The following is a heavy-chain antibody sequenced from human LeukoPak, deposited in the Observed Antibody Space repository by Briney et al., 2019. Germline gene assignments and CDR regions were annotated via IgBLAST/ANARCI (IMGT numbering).Heavy chain of an antibody. V-gene: IGHV3-21*01. CDR2: ISSSSSYM. Sequence: GGSLRLSCAASGFTFSSYSMNWVRQAPGKGLEWVSSISSSSSYMYYADSVKGRFTISRDNAKNSLYLQMNSLRAEDTAVYYCARDGYSSGWVEGGAFDIWGQGTMVTVSS. CDR3: ARDGYSSGWVEGGAFDI. J-gene: IGHJ3*02. D-gene: IGHD6-19*01. CDR1: GFTFSSYS.